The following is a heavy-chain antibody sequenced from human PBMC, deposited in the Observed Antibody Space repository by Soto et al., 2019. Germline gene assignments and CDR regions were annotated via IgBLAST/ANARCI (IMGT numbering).Heavy chain of an antibody. D-gene: IGHD5-18*01. Sequence: ASVKVSCKASGYTFTIYAMHWVRRAPGQRLEWMGWINAGNGNTKYSQKFQGRVTITRDTSASTAYMELSSLRSEDTAVYYCARVYSYGYYYGMDVWGQGTTVTVSS. V-gene: IGHV1-3*01. CDR1: GYTFTIYA. J-gene: IGHJ6*02. CDR2: INAGNGNT. CDR3: ARVYSYGYYYGMDV.